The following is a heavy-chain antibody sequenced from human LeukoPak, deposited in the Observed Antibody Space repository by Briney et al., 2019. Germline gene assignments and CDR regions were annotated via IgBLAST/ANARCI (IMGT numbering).Heavy chain of an antibody. Sequence: GGSLRLSCAASGFTFSSYAMSWVRQAPGKGLEWVSAIIGSGGSTYYADSVKGRFTISRDNSKNTLYLQMNSLRAEDTAVYYCAKDQAGYYGSGSYYRNWFDPWGQGTLVTVSS. V-gene: IGHV3-23*01. J-gene: IGHJ5*02. D-gene: IGHD3-10*01. CDR1: GFTFSSYA. CDR3: AKDQAGYYGSGSYYRNWFDP. CDR2: IIGSGGST.